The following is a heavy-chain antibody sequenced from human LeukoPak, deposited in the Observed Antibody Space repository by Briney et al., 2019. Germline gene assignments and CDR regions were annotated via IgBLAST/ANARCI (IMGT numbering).Heavy chain of an antibody. J-gene: IGHJ3*02. CDR3: ARRDSGSYYDAFDI. CDR2: IYYSGST. Sequence: PSETLSLTCTVSAGSISSSSYYWGWIRQPPGKGLDCIGSIYYSGSTYYNPSLKSRVTISVDTSQNQFSLKMRSVTAADTAVYYCARRDSGSYYDAFDIWGQGTMVTVYS. V-gene: IGHV4-39*01. D-gene: IGHD1-26*01. CDR1: AGSISSSSYY.